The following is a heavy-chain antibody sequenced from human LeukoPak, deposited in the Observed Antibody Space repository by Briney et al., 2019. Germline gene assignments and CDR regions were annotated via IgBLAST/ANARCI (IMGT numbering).Heavy chain of an antibody. V-gene: IGHV4-61*02. J-gene: IGHJ4*02. CDR2: IYTSGST. CDR3: ARYSGWYGSDY. Sequence: SQTPSLTCTVSGGSISSGSYYWSWIRQPAGKGLEWIGRIYTSGSTNYNPSLKSRVTISVDTSKNQFSLKLSSVTAADTAVYYCARYSGWYGSDYWGQGTLVTVSS. D-gene: IGHD6-19*01. CDR1: GGSISSGSYY.